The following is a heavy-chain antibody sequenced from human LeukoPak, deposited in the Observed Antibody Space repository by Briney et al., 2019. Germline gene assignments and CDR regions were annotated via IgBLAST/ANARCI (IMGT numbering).Heavy chain of an antibody. J-gene: IGHJ4*02. CDR1: GFSLSTSGMR. CDR3: ARTLGTTDLDY. Sequence: SGPALVEPTQTLTLTCSFSGFSLSTSGMRVSWIRQPPGKALEWLAHIDWDDDKFYSTSLKTRLTISKDTSKNQVVLTMTNMDPVDTATYYCARTLGTTDLDYWGQGTLVTVSS. V-gene: IGHV2-70*04. D-gene: IGHD1-7*01. CDR2: IDWDDDK.